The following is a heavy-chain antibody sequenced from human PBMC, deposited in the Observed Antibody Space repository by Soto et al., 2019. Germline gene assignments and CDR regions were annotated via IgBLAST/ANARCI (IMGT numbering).Heavy chain of an antibody. D-gene: IGHD4-17*01. CDR2: IKQDGSEK. Sequence: GGSLRLSCAASGFTFSSYWMSWVRQAPGKGLEWVANIKQDGSEKYYVDSLKGRFTISRDNAKNSLYLQMNTLRAEDTAVYYCARQINGDYTAFDIWGQGTLVTVSS. CDR1: GFTFSSYW. CDR3: ARQINGDYTAFDI. J-gene: IGHJ3*02. V-gene: IGHV3-7*02.